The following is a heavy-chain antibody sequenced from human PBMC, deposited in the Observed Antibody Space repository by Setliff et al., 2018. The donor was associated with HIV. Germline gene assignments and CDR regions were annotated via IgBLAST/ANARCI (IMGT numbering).Heavy chain of an antibody. D-gene: IGHD3-3*01. V-gene: IGHV4-38-2*02. CDR2: IYHSGST. CDR3: ARSEGIAWFDP. Sequence: SETLSLTCTVSGYSISSGYYWGWIRQPPGKGLEWIGSIYHSGSTYYNPSLKSRVTISVDTSKNQFSLKLSSVTAADTAVYYCARSEGIAWFDPWGQGTLVTVSS. CDR1: GYSISSGYY. J-gene: IGHJ5*02.